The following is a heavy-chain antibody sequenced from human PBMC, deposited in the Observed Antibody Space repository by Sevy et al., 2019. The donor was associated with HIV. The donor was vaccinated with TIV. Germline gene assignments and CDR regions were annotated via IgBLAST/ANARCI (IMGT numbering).Heavy chain of an antibody. Sequence: GGSLRLSCAASGFTFSSYAMHWVRQAPGKGLEWVAVISYDGSNKYYADSVKGRFTISRDNSKNTLYLQMNSLRAEGTAGYYCARSYGSGSLPFLDYWGQGTLVTVSS. D-gene: IGHD3-10*01. CDR3: ARSYGSGSLPFLDY. J-gene: IGHJ4*01. V-gene: IGHV3-30-3*01. CDR1: GFTFSSYA. CDR2: ISYDGSNK.